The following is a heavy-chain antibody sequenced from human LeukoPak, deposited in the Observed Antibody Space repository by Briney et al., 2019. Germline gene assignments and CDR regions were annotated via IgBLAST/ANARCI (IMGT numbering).Heavy chain of an antibody. J-gene: IGHJ4*02. CDR3: AREWLNSGSLTEY. Sequence: PGGSLRHSCVASGFTFRDYWMHWVRQSPGKGLEWVSRIDNDGIKITYADSVKGRFTISRDNAKNTLYLQMNSLSAEDSAVYYCAREWLNSGSLTEYWGQGALVTVSS. CDR2: IDNDGIKI. CDR1: GFTFRDYW. V-gene: IGHV3-74*01. D-gene: IGHD1-26*01.